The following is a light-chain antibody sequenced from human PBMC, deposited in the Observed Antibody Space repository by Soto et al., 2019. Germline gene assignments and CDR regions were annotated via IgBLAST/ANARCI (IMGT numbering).Light chain of an antibody. CDR1: SSDVGVYNF. Sequence: QSVLTQPPSASGSPGQSVTISCTGTSSDVGVYNFVSWYQQHPGKAPKLMIYEISKRPSGVPDRFSGSKSGNTASLTVSGLQTEDEADYYCSSFAGSNKILFGGGTKLTV. J-gene: IGLJ2*01. CDR3: SSFAGSNKIL. V-gene: IGLV2-8*01. CDR2: EIS.